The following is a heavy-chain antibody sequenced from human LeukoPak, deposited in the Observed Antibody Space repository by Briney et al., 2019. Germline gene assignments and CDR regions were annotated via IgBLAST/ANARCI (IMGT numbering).Heavy chain of an antibody. J-gene: IGHJ3*02. Sequence: ASVRVSCKASGYTFTGYYMHWVRQAPGQGLEWMGWINPNSGGTNYAQNFQGRVTMTSDTSISTAYMELNSLRSDDTAVYYCARDPDLYYYDSSGYDDAFDIWGQGTMVTVSS. V-gene: IGHV1-2*02. CDR1: GYTFTGYY. CDR2: INPNSGGT. CDR3: ARDPDLYYYDSSGYDDAFDI. D-gene: IGHD3-22*01.